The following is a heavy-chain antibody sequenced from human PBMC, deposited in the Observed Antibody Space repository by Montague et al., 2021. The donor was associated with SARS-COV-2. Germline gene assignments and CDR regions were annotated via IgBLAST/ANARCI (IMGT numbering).Heavy chain of an antibody. J-gene: IGHJ4*02. CDR1: GFTFSSYA. V-gene: IGHV3-23*01. D-gene: IGHD3-9*01. Sequence: SLRLSCAASGFTFSSYAMSWVRQAPGKGLEWVSGIRGNGGSTYYADSVKGRFTISRDNPKNTLYLQMNSLRAEDTAVYYCARLDIMTAYPYEYWGQGNLVPLPS. CDR3: ARLDIMTAYPYEY. CDR2: IRGNGGST.